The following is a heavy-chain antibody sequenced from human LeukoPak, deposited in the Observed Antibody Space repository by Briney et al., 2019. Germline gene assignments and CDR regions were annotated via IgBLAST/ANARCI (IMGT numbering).Heavy chain of an antibody. CDR2: MNPNSGNT. CDR1: GYTFTSYD. Sequence: ASLKLSCKASGYTFTSYDINWVRQATGQWLEWMGRMNPNSGNTGYAQKFQGRVTMTRKTSISTAYMELSSLRSEDTAVYYCARAWYSSSSYGYWGQGTLVTVSS. V-gene: IGHV1-8*01. D-gene: IGHD6-6*01. J-gene: IGHJ4*02. CDR3: ARAWYSSSSYGY.